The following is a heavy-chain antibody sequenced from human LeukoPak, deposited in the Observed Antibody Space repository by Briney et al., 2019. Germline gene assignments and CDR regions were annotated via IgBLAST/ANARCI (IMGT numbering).Heavy chain of an antibody. J-gene: IGHJ5*02. CDR1: GYTFTGYY. CDR2: INPNSGGT. V-gene: IGHV1-2*04. D-gene: IGHD2-15*01. Sequence: ASVKVSCKASGYTFTGYYMHWVRQAPGQGLEWMGWINPNSGGTNYAQKFQGWVTMTRDTSISTAYMELSRLRSDDTAVYYCAREGTPLEGIYNWFDPWGQGTLVTVSS. CDR3: AREGTPLEGIYNWFDP.